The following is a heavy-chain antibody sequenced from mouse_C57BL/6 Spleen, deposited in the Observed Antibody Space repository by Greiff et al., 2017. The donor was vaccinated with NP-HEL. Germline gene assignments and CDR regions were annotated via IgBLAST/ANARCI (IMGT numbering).Heavy chain of an antibody. D-gene: IGHD1-1*01. CDR1: GYSITSGYY. Sequence: DVKLQESGPGLVKPSQSLSLTCSVTGYSITSGYYWNWIRQFPGNKLEWMGYISYDGSNNYNPSLKNRISITRDTSKNQFFLKLNSVTTEDTATYYCARAHYYGSSRFAYWGQGTLVTVSA. J-gene: IGHJ3*01. V-gene: IGHV3-6*01. CDR2: ISYDGSN. CDR3: ARAHYYGSSRFAY.